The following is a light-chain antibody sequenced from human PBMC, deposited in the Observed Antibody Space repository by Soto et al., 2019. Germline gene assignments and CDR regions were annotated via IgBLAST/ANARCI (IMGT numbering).Light chain of an antibody. J-gene: IGLJ1*01. CDR1: SSDVGGYNR. CDR2: EVT. Sequence: QSVLTQPACVSVSPGQSITISCTGTSSDVGGYNRVSWYQQHPDKAPKLIIYEVTNRPSGISNRFSGSKSGDTASLTISGLQAEDEADYYCYSYRSGSAHVFGTGTKVTVL. V-gene: IGLV2-14*01. CDR3: YSYRSGSAHV.